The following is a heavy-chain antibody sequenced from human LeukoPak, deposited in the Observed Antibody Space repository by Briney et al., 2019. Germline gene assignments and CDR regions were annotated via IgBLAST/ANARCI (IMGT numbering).Heavy chain of an antibody. CDR3: ARKLTYEAIDY. J-gene: IGHJ4*02. D-gene: IGHD5-12*01. CDR2: MNPNSGNT. CDR1: GYTFTSYD. V-gene: IGHV1-8*01. Sequence: VASVKVSCKASGYTFTSYDINWVRQATGQRLEWMGWMNPNSGNTGYAQKFQGRVTMTRNTSISTAYMELSSLRSEDTAVYYCARKLTYEAIDYWGQGTLVTVSS.